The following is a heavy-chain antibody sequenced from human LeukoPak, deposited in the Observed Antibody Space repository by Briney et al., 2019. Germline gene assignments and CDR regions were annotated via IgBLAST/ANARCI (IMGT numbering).Heavy chain of an antibody. D-gene: IGHD3-10*01. CDR3: AKFSDGSGRYYPLSDY. Sequence: GSLRLSCAASGFTFSSYGMHWVRQAPGKGLEWVAVISYDGSNKYYADSVKGRFTISRDNSKNTLYLQMNSLRAEDTAVYYCAKFSDGSGRYYPLSDYWGQGTLVTVSS. CDR2: ISYDGSNK. CDR1: GFTFSSYG. V-gene: IGHV3-30*18. J-gene: IGHJ4*02.